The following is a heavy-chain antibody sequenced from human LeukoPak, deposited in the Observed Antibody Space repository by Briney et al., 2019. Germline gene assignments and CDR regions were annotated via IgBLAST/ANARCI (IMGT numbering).Heavy chain of an antibody. CDR2: ISSSSTTI. CDR3: ATDRDNSYGSGSYEY. V-gene: IGHV3-48*03. Sequence: QPGESLRLSCAASGFNFRSYEMNWVRQVPGKGLEWVSYISSSSTTIFYSDSVQGRFTISRDNVKNSLYLQMNSLRAEDTAVYHCATDRDNSYGSGSYEYWGQGTLVAVS. J-gene: IGHJ4*02. CDR1: GFNFRSYE. D-gene: IGHD3-10*01.